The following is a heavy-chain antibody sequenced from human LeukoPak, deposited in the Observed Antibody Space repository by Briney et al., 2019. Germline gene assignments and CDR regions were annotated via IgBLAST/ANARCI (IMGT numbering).Heavy chain of an antibody. CDR3: AKDDPTGRYL. Sequence: GGSLSLSCTASGFTFSSFGMHWVRQTPGKGLEWVTFIHNYETTEYYADSVKGRFTISRDNSKNTVYLQMNSLRVEDTAVYYCAKDDPTGRYLWGQGTLVTLSS. V-gene: IGHV3-30*02. D-gene: IGHD1-26*01. CDR2: IHNYETTE. CDR1: GFTFSSFG. J-gene: IGHJ4*02.